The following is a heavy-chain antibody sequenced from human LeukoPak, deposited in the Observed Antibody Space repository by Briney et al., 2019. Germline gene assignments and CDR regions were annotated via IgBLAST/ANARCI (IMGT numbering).Heavy chain of an antibody. CDR2: ISVYNGNT. D-gene: IGHD4-17*01. Sequence: ASVKVSCKASGYTFSSYGINWVRQAPGQGLEWMGWISVYNGNTDYAQKLQGRVTMTTDTSTSTTYMELRSLRSDDTAVYYCARGIRLRSDNRATSPYYFDYWGQGTLVTVSS. J-gene: IGHJ4*02. CDR1: GYTFSSYG. V-gene: IGHV1-18*01. CDR3: ARGIRLRSDNRATSPYYFDY.